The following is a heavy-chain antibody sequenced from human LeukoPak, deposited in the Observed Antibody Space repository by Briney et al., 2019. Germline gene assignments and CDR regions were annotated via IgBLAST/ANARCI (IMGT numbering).Heavy chain of an antibody. V-gene: IGHV3-30*18. J-gene: IGHJ4*01. CDR1: GFTFSSYG. CDR2: ISYDGSNK. D-gene: IGHD3-22*01. Sequence: GGSLRLSCAASGFTFSSYGMHWVRQAPGKGLEWVAVISYDGSNKYYADSVKGRFTISRDNSKNTLYLQMNSPRAEDTAVYYCAKFGTDVYYYDSSGYDDYWGQEPWLPSPQ. CDR3: AKFGTDVYYYDSSGYDDY.